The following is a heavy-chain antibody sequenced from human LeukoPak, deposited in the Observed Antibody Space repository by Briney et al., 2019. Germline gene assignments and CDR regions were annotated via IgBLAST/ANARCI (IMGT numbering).Heavy chain of an antibody. CDR1: GGTFSSYA. D-gene: IGHD3/OR15-3a*01. V-gene: IGHV1-46*01. Sequence: ASVKVSCKASGGTFSSYAISWVRQAPGQGLEWMGIINPIDGSTSYAQKFQGRVTMTRDTSTSTVYMELSSLESEDTAVYYCARGYPLDWNYFDYWGQGTLVTVSS. CDR3: ARGYPLDWNYFDY. J-gene: IGHJ4*02. CDR2: INPIDGST.